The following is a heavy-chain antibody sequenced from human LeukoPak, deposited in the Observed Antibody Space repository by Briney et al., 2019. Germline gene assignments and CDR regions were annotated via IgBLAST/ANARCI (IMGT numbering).Heavy chain of an antibody. CDR3: ARGRLFRITMVRGVIPCAFDI. Sequence: PSETLSLTCAVYGGSFSGYYWSWIRQPPGKGLEWIGEINHSGSTNYNPSLKSRVTISVDTSKNQFSLKLSSVTAADTAVYCCARGRLFRITMVRGVIPCAFDIWGQGTMVTVSS. CDR2: INHSGST. CDR1: GGSFSGYY. D-gene: IGHD3-10*01. J-gene: IGHJ3*02. V-gene: IGHV4-34*01.